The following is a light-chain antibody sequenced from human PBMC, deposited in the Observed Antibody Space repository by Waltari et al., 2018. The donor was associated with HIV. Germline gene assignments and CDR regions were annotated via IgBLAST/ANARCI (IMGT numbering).Light chain of an antibody. CDR3: AAWDDRLSGWV. V-gene: IGLV1-47*01. CDR1: SYTLGRHY. J-gene: IGLJ3*02. CDR2: RNN. Sequence: QSVLTQPPSASGTPGQRVTISCSGSSYTLGRHYVYWYQQLPRTAPKLLIHRNNQRPSGVPDRFSGSKSGTSVSLAISGLRSEDEADYYCAAWDDRLSGWVFGGGTKLTV.